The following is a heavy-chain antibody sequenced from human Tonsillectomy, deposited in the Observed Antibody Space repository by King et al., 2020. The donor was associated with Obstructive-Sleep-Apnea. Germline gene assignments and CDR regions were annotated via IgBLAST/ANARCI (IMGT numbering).Heavy chain of an antibody. Sequence: VQLVESGGGLVQPGGSLRLSCEASGFTFSSYRMSGVRQAPGKGLEWVANIKQDGSEKYYVVSVKGRFTIPRDNDKHSLYRQRNSLRAEDTAVYYCASHSSGWNFDYWRQGTLVTVSS. CDR3: ASHSSGWNFDY. D-gene: IGHD6-19*01. CDR2: IKQDGSEK. J-gene: IGHJ4*02. V-gene: IGHV3-7*01. CDR1: GFTFSSYR.